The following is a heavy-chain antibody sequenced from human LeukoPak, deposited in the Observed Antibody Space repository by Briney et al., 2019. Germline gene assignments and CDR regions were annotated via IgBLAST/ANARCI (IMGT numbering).Heavy chain of an antibody. Sequence: GRSLRLSCAASGFTLDDYAMHWARQGPGKGLEWVSGISWNSGSIGYADSVKGRFTISRDNAKNSLYLQMNSLRAEDTAVYYCARAWGNDYDLNYWGQGTLVTVSS. CDR1: GFTLDDYA. J-gene: IGHJ4*02. V-gene: IGHV3-9*01. CDR2: ISWNSGSI. CDR3: ARAWGNDYDLNY. D-gene: IGHD3-3*01.